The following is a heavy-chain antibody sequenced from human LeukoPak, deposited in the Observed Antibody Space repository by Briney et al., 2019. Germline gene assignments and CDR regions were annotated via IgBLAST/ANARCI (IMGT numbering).Heavy chain of an antibody. CDR3: ARGVSSFTTGYYAHYYYYMDV. CDR2: IYTSGST. D-gene: IGHD3-9*01. CDR1: GASINSDTYY. Sequence: PSETLSLTCTVSGASINSDTYYWGWIRQPPGKGLEWIGRIYTSGSTNYNPSLKSRVTMSVDTSKNQFSPKLSSVTAADTAVYYCARGVSSFTTGYYAHYYYYMDVWGKGTTVTISS. J-gene: IGHJ6*03. V-gene: IGHV4-61*02.